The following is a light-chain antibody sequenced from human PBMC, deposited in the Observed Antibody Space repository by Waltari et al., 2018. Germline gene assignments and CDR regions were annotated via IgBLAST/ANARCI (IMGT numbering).Light chain of an antibody. V-gene: IGKV1-17*01. CDR2: AAS. Sequence: DIQMTQSPSSLSASVGDTVTITCRASQGISSYLAWYQQKPGKAPKRLITAASTLQSGVPSRFSGSGSGTDFTLTISSLQPEDFATYSCPQHNSHPFTFGPGTKLDIK. CDR3: PQHNSHPFT. CDR1: QGISSY. J-gene: IGKJ3*01.